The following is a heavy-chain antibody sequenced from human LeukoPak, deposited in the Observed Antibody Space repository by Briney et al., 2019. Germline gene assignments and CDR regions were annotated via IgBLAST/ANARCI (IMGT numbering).Heavy chain of an antibody. Sequence: EGSLRLSCAASGFTFSSYTMNWVRQAPGKGLEWVSSISSGSITFYYADSVKGRFTISRDNAKNSLYLQMNSLRAEDTAVYYCVMNDYRGYWGQGTLVTVSS. CDR2: ISSGSITF. J-gene: IGHJ4*02. V-gene: IGHV3-21*01. CDR3: VMNDYRGY. CDR1: GFTFSSYT. D-gene: IGHD4-11*01.